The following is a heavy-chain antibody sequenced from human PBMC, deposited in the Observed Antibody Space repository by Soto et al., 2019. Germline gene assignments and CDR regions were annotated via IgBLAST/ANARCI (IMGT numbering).Heavy chain of an antibody. CDR2: ISSSSSYI. V-gene: IGHV3-21*01. Sequence: GGSLRLSCAASGFTFSSYSMNWVRQAPGKGLEWVSSISSSSSYIYYADSVKGRFTISRDNAKNSLYLQMNSLRAEDTAVYYCARDNGYCSSTSCYWVGAIWFDPWGQGTLVTVSS. J-gene: IGHJ5*02. CDR3: ARDNGYCSSTSCYWVGAIWFDP. D-gene: IGHD2-2*01. CDR1: GFTFSSYS.